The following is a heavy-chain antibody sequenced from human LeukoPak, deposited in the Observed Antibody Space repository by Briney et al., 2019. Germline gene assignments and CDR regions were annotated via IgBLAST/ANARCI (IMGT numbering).Heavy chain of an antibody. CDR3: ARLDDYSNYRTNY. J-gene: IGHJ4*02. V-gene: IGHV1-69*13. Sequence: GASVKVSCKASGGTFSSYAISWVRQAPGQGLEWMGVIIPIFGTANYAQKFLGRVTITADESTSTAYMELSSLRSEDTAVYYCARLDDYSNYRTNYWGQGTLVTVSS. CDR2: IIPIFGTA. CDR1: GGTFSSYA. D-gene: IGHD4-11*01.